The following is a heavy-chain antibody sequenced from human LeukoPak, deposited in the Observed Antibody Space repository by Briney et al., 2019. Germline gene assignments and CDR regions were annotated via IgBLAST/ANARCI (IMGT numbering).Heavy chain of an antibody. CDR3: ARGWQGYYYYMDV. CDR2: ISSSGSTI. V-gene: IGHV3-48*03. J-gene: IGHJ6*03. Sequence: GSLRLSCAASGFTFISYEMNWVRQAPGKGLEWVSYISSSGSTIYYAGSVKGRFHISRDNAKNSLYLQMNRLRAEDTAVYYCARGWQGYYYYMDVWGKGTTVTISS. CDR1: GFTFISYE.